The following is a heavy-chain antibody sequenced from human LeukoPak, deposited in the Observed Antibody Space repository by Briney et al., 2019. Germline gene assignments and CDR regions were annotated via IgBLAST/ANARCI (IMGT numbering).Heavy chain of an antibody. J-gene: IGHJ4*02. CDR3: ARYSSSFSAVDY. V-gene: IGHV1-8*01. Sequence: ASVKVSCKASGYTFTSYDINWVRQATGQGLEWMGWMNPNSGNTGYAQKFQGRVTMTRNTSISTAYMELSSLRPEDTAVYYCARYSSSFSAVDYWGQGTLVTVSS. CDR1: GYTFTSYD. D-gene: IGHD6-13*01. CDR2: MNPNSGNT.